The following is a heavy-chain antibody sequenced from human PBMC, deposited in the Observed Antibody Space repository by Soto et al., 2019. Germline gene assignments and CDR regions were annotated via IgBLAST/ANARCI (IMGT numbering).Heavy chain of an antibody. CDR1: GYTFTSYA. Sequence: ASVKVSCKASGYTFTSYAMHWVRQAPGQRLEWMGWINAGNGNTKYSQKFQGRVTITRDTSASTAYMELSSLRSEDTAAYYCARGSIAAPFDPWGQGTLVTVSS. CDR3: ARGSIAAPFDP. J-gene: IGHJ5*02. CDR2: INAGNGNT. V-gene: IGHV1-3*01. D-gene: IGHD6-6*01.